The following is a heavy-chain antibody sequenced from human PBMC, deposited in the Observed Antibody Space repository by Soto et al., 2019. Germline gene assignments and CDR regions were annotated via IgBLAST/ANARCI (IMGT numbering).Heavy chain of an antibody. Sequence: GGSLRLSCTASGFTFGDYAMSWFRQAPGKGLEWVGFIRSKAYGGTTEYAASVKGRFTISRDDSKSIAHLQMNSLKTEDTVVYYCTSGSPGGDTAMAYYYYYGMDVWGQGTTVTVSS. CDR1: GFTFGDYA. CDR2: IRSKAYGGTT. CDR3: TSGSPGGDTAMAYYYYYGMDV. D-gene: IGHD5-18*01. V-gene: IGHV3-49*03. J-gene: IGHJ6*02.